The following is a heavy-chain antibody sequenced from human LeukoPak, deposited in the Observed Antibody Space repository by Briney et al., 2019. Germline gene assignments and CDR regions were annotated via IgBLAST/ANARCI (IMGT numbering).Heavy chain of an antibody. CDR1: GFTFSSYG. Sequence: RPGGSLRLSCAASGFTFSSYGMHWVRQAPGKGLEWVAFIRYDGSNKYYADSVKGRFTISRDNSKNTLYLQMNSLRAEDTAVYYCAKDIVLRFLGWPWYFDLWGRGTLVTVSS. D-gene: IGHD3-3*01. V-gene: IGHV3-30*02. CDR3: AKDIVLRFLGWPWYFDL. CDR2: IRYDGSNK. J-gene: IGHJ2*01.